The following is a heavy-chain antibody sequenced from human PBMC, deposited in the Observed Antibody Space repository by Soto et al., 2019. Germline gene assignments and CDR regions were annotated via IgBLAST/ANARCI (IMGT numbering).Heavy chain of an antibody. CDR3: ERVVEAASRHTDPDT. CDR1: GYTFTSSG. CDR2: ISAYNGNK. Sequence: GSVKVSCKASGYTFTSSGMSWVRQAPGQGLEWMGWISAYNGNKNYAQKLQSRVTISIDTSKNHFSLRRSSVTDADTAIYYCERVVEAASRHTDPDTWGQGILVTVSS. V-gene: IGHV1-18*01. J-gene: IGHJ5*02. D-gene: IGHD2-15*01.